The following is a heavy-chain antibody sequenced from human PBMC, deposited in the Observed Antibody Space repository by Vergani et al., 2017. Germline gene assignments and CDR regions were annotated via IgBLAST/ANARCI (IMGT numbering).Heavy chain of an antibody. Sequence: QVQLQESGPGLVKPSQTLSLPCTVSGGSITSGSYYWSWIRQTAGKELEWIGRIDTSGSTDYNPSLQSRVTTSVDTSKNQFSLKLSSVTAADTAVYYCARERSYFEYWGQGTLVTVSS. CDR3: ARERSYFEY. V-gene: IGHV4-61*02. CDR2: IDTSGST. CDR1: GGSITSGSYY. J-gene: IGHJ4*02.